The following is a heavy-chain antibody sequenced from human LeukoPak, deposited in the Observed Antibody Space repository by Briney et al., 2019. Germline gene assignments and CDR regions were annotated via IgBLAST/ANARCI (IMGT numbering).Heavy chain of an antibody. CDR3: AREENYNVDY. J-gene: IGHJ4*02. CDR2: IYYSGST. D-gene: IGHD1-7*01. CDR1: GGSVSSGGYY. Sequence: SETLSLTCTVSGGSVSSGGYYWSWIRQPPGKGLEWIGYIYYSGSTNYNPSLKSRVTISLDTSKNQFSLKLTSVTAADTAVYYCAREENYNVDYRGQGILVTVSS. V-gene: IGHV4-61*08.